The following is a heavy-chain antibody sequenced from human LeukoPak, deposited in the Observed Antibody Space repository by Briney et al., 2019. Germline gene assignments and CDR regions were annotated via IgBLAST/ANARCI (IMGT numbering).Heavy chain of an antibody. CDR3: ARGNGDYAILPYY. D-gene: IGHD4-17*01. CDR1: GFTISSHA. J-gene: IGHJ4*02. Sequence: TAGTLSLTCAASGFTISSHAMTWVRQAPGKGQERVSAVSGSGSNTYYADSVKGRLTIFRDNSSNTLYLLINSLRAADTAAFYCARGNGDYAILPYYSGQRTLFTVSS. CDR2: VSGSGSNT. V-gene: IGHV3-23*01.